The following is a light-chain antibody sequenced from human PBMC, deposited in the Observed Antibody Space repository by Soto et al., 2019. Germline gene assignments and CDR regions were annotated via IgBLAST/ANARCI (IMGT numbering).Light chain of an antibody. V-gene: IGKV3-15*01. J-gene: IGKJ1*01. Sequence: EIVMTQSPATLSVSPGERATLSCRASQSVSSNLAWYQQKPGQAPRLLIYGASTRATGIPARFSGRGSGTEFTLTISSLQSEDSAVYSCQQYNNWPPAWTFGQGTKVEIK. CDR2: GAS. CDR1: QSVSSN. CDR3: QQYNNWPPAWT.